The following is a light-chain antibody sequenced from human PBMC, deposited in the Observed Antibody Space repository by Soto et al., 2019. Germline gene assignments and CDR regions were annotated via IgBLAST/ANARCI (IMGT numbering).Light chain of an antibody. CDR2: EDK. V-gene: IGLV6-57*04. J-gene: IGLJ3*02. CDR3: SSYTTVPSPQWV. CDR1: NGRLASNY. Sequence: NFMLTQPHSVSESPGKTVTISCTRNNGRLASNYVQWYQQRPGSAPTTIIYEDKQRPSGVPDRFSGSVDSSSDSASLTISGLQTEDEAVYYCSSYTTVPSPQWVFAGGTKLTVL.